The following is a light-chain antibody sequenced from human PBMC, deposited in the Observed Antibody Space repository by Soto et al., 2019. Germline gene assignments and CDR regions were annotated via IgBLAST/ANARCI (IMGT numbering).Light chain of an antibody. Sequence: QSVLTQPPSASWTPGQRVTISCSGSSSNIGSNYVNWYQHLPGTAPKLLIYRNDQRPSGVPDRFSGSKSGTSASLAISGLRSEDEADYYCATRDDSLSGHWLFGGGTKLTV. CDR2: RND. CDR3: ATRDDSLSGHWL. CDR1: SSNIGSNY. V-gene: IGLV1-47*01. J-gene: IGLJ3*02.